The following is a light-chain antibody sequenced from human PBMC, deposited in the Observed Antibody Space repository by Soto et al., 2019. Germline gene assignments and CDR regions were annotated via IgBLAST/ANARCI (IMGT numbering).Light chain of an antibody. V-gene: IGLV1-47*01. J-gene: IGLJ3*02. CDR3: AVWDDSLSGRV. Sequence: QSVLTQPPSASGTPGQRVTISCSGSSSNIGSNYVYWYQQLPGTAPKLLIYRNNQRPSGVPDRFAGSKSGTLASLAISGLRLEYESYYYVAVWDDSLSGRVFGGGTKLTV. CDR2: RNN. CDR1: SSNIGSNY.